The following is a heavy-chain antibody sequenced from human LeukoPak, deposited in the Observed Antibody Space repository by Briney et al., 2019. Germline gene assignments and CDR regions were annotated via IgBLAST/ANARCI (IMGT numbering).Heavy chain of an antibody. CDR3: ARVRVTMVRGVIIKDAFDI. CDR1: GFTFSSYS. CDR2: ISSSSSYI. D-gene: IGHD3-10*01. V-gene: IGHV3-21*01. J-gene: IGHJ3*02. Sequence: GGSLRLSCAASGFTFSSYSMNWVRQAPGKGLEWVSSISSSSSYIYCADSVKGRFTISRDNAKNSLYLQMNSLRAEDTAVYYCARVRVTMVRGVIIKDAFDIWGQGTMVTVSS.